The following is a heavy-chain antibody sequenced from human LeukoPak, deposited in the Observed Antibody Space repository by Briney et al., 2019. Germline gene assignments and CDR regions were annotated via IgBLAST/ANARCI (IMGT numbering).Heavy chain of an antibody. CDR1: GGSFSGYY. CDR2: INHSGST. Sequence: KTSETLSLTCAVYGGSFSGYYWSWIRQPPGKGLEWIGEINHSGSTNYNPSLKSRVTISVDTSKSQFSLKLSSVTAADTAVHYCARGRRVDFWSGYYSGQIDYWGQGTLVTVSS. V-gene: IGHV4-34*01. CDR3: ARGRRVDFWSGYYSGQIDY. D-gene: IGHD3-3*01. J-gene: IGHJ4*02.